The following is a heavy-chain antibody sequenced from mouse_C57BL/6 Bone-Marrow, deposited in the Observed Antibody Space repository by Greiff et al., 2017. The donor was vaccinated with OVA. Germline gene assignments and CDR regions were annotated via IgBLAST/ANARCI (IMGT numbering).Heavy chain of an antibody. CDR1: GYSITSGYY. CDR3: ARAGSTTVGYFDV. D-gene: IGHD1-1*01. Sequence: ESGPGLVKPSQSLSLTCSVTGYSITSGYYWNWIRQFPGNKLEWMGYISYDGSNNYNPSLKNRISITRDTSKNQFFLKLNSVTTEDTATYYCARAGSTTVGYFDVWGTGTTVTVSS. CDR2: ISYDGSN. V-gene: IGHV3-6*01. J-gene: IGHJ1*03.